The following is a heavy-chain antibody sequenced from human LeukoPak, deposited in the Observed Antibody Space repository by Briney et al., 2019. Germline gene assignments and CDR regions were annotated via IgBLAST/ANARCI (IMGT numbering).Heavy chain of an antibody. V-gene: IGHV1-2*02. Sequence: ASVKVSCRASGYTFTGYFMHWVRQAPGQGLEWMGWINPNSGGTNYAQKFQGRVTMTRDTSISTAYMELSRLRSDDTAMYYCAGVPERRFSEWLPLDYWGQGTLVTVSS. J-gene: IGHJ4*02. CDR1: GYTFTGYF. CDR3: AGVPERRFSEWLPLDY. CDR2: INPNSGGT. D-gene: IGHD3-3*01.